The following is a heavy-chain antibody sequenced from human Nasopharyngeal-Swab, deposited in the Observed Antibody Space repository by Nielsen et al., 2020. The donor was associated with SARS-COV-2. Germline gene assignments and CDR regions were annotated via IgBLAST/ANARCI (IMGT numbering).Heavy chain of an antibody. V-gene: IGHV3-21*01. CDR2: ISSSSSYI. CDR1: GFTFSSYS. D-gene: IGHD3-10*01. J-gene: IGHJ5*02. CDR3: ARIDDYYGSA. Sequence: GESLKISCAASGFTFSSYSMNWVRQAPGKGLEWVPSISSSSSYIYYADSVKGRFTISRDNAKNSLYLQMNSLRAEDTAVYYCARIDDYYGSAWGQGTLVTVSS.